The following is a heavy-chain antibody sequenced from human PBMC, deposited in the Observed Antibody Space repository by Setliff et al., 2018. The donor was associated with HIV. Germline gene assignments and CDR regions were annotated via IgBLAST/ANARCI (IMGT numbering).Heavy chain of an antibody. Sequence: SETLSLTCAVSGYSISSGYYWGWIRQPPGKGLEWIGSIYHSGSTYYNPSLKSRVTISVDTSKNQFSLKRSSVTAADTAVYYCARMYSGYDWSPAGARTRYFDYWGQGTLVTVSS. D-gene: IGHD5-12*01. CDR1: GYSISSGYY. V-gene: IGHV4-38-2*01. CDR3: ARMYSGYDWSPAGARTRYFDY. CDR2: IYHSGST. J-gene: IGHJ4*02.